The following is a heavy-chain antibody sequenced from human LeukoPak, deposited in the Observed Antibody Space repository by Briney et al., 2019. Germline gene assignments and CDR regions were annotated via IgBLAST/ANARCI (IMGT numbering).Heavy chain of an antibody. D-gene: IGHD3-3*01. CDR3: ASSEDYDFWSGYYTFDY. V-gene: IGHV1-18*01. CDR2: ISAYNGNT. CDR1: GYTFTSYG. J-gene: IGHJ4*02. Sequence: GASVKFSCKASGYTFTSYGISWVRQAPGQGLEWMGWISAYNGNTNYAQKLQGRVTMTTDTSTSTAYMELRSLRSDDTAVYYCASSEDYDFWSGYYTFDYWGQGTLVTVSS.